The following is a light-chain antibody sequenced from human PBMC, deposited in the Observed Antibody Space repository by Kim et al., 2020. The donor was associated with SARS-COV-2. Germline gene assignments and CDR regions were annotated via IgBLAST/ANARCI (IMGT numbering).Light chain of an antibody. Sequence: DIQMTQSPSTLSASVGDRVTITCRASQSISRFLAWYQQKPGKAPKLLIYKASTLESGVPSRFSGSGSGTELTLTISSLQPDDFATYYCQQYNTYPYTFGQGTKLEI. CDR1: QSISRF. V-gene: IGKV1-5*03. CDR3: QQYNTYPYT. J-gene: IGKJ2*01. CDR2: KAS.